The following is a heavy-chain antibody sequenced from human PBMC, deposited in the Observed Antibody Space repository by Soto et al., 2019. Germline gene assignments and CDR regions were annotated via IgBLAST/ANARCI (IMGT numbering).Heavy chain of an antibody. Sequence: QVQLVESGGGVVQPGRSLRLSCAASGFTFSSYAMHWVRQAPGKGLEWVAVISYDGSNKYYADSVKGRFTISRDNSKNTLYLQMNSLRAEDTAVYYCARGGSDLGYYGMDVWGQGPTVTVSS. CDR2: ISYDGSNK. J-gene: IGHJ6*02. V-gene: IGHV3-30-3*01. CDR1: GFTFSSYA. D-gene: IGHD7-27*01. CDR3: ARGGSDLGYYGMDV.